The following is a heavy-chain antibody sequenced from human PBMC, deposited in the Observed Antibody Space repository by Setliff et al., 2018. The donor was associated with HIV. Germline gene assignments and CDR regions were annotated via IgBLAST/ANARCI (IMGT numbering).Heavy chain of an antibody. CDR2: VSSIGNT. J-gene: IGHJ5*02. V-gene: IGHV4-4*08. D-gene: IGHD5-18*01. CDR3: ARRHTAFDP. CDR1: GISINGYY. Sequence: SETLSLTCSVSGISINGYYWSWIRQSPRTRLEWIGYVSSIGNTNYNPSLKSRVTISVDTSKNQFSLQLNSVTAADTAVYYCARRHTAFDPWGQGTLVTVSS.